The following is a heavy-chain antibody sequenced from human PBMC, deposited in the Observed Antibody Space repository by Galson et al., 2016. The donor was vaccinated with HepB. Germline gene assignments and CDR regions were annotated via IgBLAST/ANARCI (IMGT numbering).Heavy chain of an antibody. CDR2: IFHDGSF. D-gene: IGHD4-17*01. Sequence: SETLSLTCTVSNASMTSYVWNWVRQPPGRGLEWIGYIFHDGSFAYNPSLRSRVTISLDTSKNVFSLRVTSLTAADTAVYYCARLGVTLLTPGPNFDSWGRGTLVAVS. CDR3: ARLGVTLLTPGPNFDS. CDR1: NASMTSYV. J-gene: IGHJ4*02. V-gene: IGHV4-59*12.